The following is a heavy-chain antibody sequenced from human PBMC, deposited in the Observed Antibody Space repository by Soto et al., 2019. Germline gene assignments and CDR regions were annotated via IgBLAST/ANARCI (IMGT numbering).Heavy chain of an antibody. D-gene: IGHD3-16*01. CDR3: AKDWGPPQAQDD. V-gene: IGHV3-30*18. CDR1: GFTFSSYG. CDR2: ISYDGSNK. J-gene: IGHJ4*02. Sequence: GGSLRLSCAASGFTFSSYGMHWVRQAPGKGLEWVAVISYDGSNKYYADSVKGRFTISRDNSKNTLYLQMNSLRAEDTAVYYCAKDWGPPQAQDDWGQGTRVTVAS.